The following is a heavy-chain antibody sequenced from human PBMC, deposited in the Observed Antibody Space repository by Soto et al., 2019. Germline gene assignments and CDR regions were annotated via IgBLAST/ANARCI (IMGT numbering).Heavy chain of an antibody. V-gene: IGHV4-39*01. CDR1: GGSISSSSYY. CDR2: IYYNGST. Sequence: LSLTCTVSGGSISSSSYYWGWIRQPPGKGLEWIGSIYYNGSTYYNPSLKSRVTISVDTSKNQFSLKLSSVTAADTAVYYCARRGQWLVRYYYYYGMDVCGQGPKVTIYS. J-gene: IGHJ6*02. CDR3: ARRGQWLVRYYYYYGMDV. D-gene: IGHD6-19*01.